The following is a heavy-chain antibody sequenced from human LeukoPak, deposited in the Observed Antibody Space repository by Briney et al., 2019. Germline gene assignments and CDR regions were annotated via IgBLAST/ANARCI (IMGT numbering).Heavy chain of an antibody. CDR3: ARSCTSTSCYLTDAFDI. CDR1: GYSFTTYW. V-gene: IGHV5-51*01. D-gene: IGHD2-2*01. Sequence: GESLKISCKGSGYSFTTYWIGWVRQMPGKGLEWMGIIYPGDSDTKYSPSFQGQVTISADKSISTAYLQWSSLKASDTAMYYCARSCTSTSCYLTDAFDIWGQGTVVTVSS. J-gene: IGHJ3*02. CDR2: IYPGDSDT.